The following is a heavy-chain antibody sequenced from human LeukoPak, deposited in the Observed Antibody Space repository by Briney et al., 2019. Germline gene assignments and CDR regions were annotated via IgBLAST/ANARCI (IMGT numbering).Heavy chain of an antibody. J-gene: IGHJ6*02. Sequence: GGSLRLSCAVSGFTFSDCYMSWIRQAPGKGLEWVSSISSSSSYIYYADSVKGRFTISRDNAKNSLYLQMNSLRAEDTAVYYCARDRIPIVASTGPRYYYYGMDVWGQGTTVTVSS. CDR2: ISSSSSYI. V-gene: IGHV3-11*06. CDR1: GFTFSDCY. D-gene: IGHD5-12*01. CDR3: ARDRIPIVASTGPRYYYYGMDV.